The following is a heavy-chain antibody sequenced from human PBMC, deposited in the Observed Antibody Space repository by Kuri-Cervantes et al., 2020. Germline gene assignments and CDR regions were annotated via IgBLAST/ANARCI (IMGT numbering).Heavy chain of an antibody. CDR2: IGTAGDT. V-gene: IGHV3-13*01. J-gene: IGHJ4*02. D-gene: IGHD1-1*01. CDR1: GFTFSSYD. Sequence: GGSLRLSCAASGFTFSSYDMHWVRQATGKGLEWVSAIGTAGDTYYPGSVKGRFTISRENAKNSLYLQMNSLRAEDTAVYYCAREAGRTYSLDYWGQGTLVTVSS. CDR3: AREAGRTYSLDY.